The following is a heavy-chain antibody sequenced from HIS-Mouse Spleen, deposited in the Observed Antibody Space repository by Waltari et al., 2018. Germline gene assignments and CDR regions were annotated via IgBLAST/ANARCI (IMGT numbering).Heavy chain of an antibody. V-gene: IGHV4-39*07. D-gene: IGHD6-13*01. Sequence: QLQLQESGPGLVKPSETLSLPCTVSGASISSSSSYRGWIRQPPGKGLEWIGSIYYSGSTYYNPSLKSRVTISVDTSKNQFSLKLSSVTAADTAVYYCAREIPYSSSWYDWYFDLWGRGTLVTVSS. CDR1: GASISSSSSY. CDR3: AREIPYSSSWYDWYFDL. J-gene: IGHJ2*01. CDR2: IYYSGST.